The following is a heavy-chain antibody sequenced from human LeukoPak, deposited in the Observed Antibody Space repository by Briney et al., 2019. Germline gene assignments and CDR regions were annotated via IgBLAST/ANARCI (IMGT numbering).Heavy chain of an antibody. V-gene: IGHV3-48*01. CDR1: GFTFSSHS. CDR2: ISSSSSTI. Sequence: GGSLRLSCAASGFTFSSHSMNWVRQAPGKGLEWVSYISSSSSTIYYADSVKGRFTISRDNAKNSLYLQMNSLRAEDTAVYYCARDPTFGGSYYWGQGTLVTVSS. J-gene: IGHJ4*02. CDR3: ARDPTFGGSYY. D-gene: IGHD1-26*01.